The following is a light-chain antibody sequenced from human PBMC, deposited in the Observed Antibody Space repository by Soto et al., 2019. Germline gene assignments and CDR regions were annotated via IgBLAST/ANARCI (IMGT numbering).Light chain of an antibody. CDR3: SSYAGSKIYV. Sequence: QSALTQPPSASGSPGQSVTISCTGTSSDVGGYNYVSWYQQHPGKAPKLMIYEVSKRPSGVPDRFSGSKSGNTASLTVSGLQAEDEADYYCSSYAGSKIYVFGTGTQLTVL. J-gene: IGLJ1*01. CDR2: EVS. CDR1: SSDVGGYNY. V-gene: IGLV2-8*01.